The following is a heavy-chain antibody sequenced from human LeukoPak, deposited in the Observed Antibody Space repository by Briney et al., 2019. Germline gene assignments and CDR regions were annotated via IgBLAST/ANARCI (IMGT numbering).Heavy chain of an antibody. CDR1: GFTFSSYA. Sequence: GGSLRLSCAASGFTFSSYAMSWVRQAPGKGLEWISVISGSGDSTYYADSVKGRFTISRDNSKNTLYLQMNSLRVEDSAVYYCATERPDSRVLDYWGQGLVVTVSS. J-gene: IGHJ4*02. V-gene: IGHV3-23*01. CDR3: ATERPDSRVLDY. D-gene: IGHD3-10*01. CDR2: ISGSGDST.